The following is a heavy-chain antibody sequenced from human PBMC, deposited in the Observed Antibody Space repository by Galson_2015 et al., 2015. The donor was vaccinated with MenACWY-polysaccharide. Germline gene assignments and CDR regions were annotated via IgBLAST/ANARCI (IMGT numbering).Heavy chain of an antibody. V-gene: IGHV3-23*01. D-gene: IGHD3-3*01. CDR3: AKDSTDFWGFAGRFDH. CDR1: GFTFTSYA. Sequence: PLRLSCAASGFTFTSYAMSWVRQAPGKGLEWVSAIRSSGTNTYYADSVKGRFTISKDNSKNTLYLQMNNLSAEDSAVYYCAKDSTDFWGFAGRFDHWGQGTLVTVSS. J-gene: IGHJ5*02. CDR2: IRSSGTNT.